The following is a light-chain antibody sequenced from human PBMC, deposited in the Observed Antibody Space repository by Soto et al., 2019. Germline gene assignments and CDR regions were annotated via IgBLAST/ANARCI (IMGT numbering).Light chain of an antibody. V-gene: IGKV3D-15*01. CDR1: QTIDNT. Sequence: EIVLTHSPATLSLSPGERSTLSCRASQTIDNTLAWYQRRPGQAPRLLIYDASNTATGTPARFSGSGSGTDFTLTISSLEPEDFAVYYCPQYKNWPLFCQGTRLEI. J-gene: IGKJ5*01. CDR2: DAS. CDR3: PQYKNWPL.